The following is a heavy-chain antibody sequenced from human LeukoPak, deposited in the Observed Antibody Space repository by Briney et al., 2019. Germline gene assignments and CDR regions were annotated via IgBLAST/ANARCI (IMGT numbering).Heavy chain of an antibody. Sequence: PGGSLRLSCAASGFTFSSYSMNWVRQAPGKGLEWVSYISSSSSTIYYADSVKGRFTISRDNAKNSLYLQMNSLRDEDTSVYYCARDFSYFDFWSGYYGGGGFDYWGQGTLVTVSS. D-gene: IGHD3-3*01. J-gene: IGHJ4*02. CDR1: GFTFSSYS. CDR3: ARDFSYFDFWSGYYGGGGFDY. V-gene: IGHV3-48*02. CDR2: ISSSSSTI.